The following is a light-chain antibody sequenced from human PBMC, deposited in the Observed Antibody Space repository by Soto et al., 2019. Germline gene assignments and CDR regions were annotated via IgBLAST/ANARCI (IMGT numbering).Light chain of an antibody. V-gene: IGKV1-5*03. Sequence: DIQMTQSPSTLSGSVGDRVTITCRASQTISSWLAWYQQKPGKAPKLLIYKASVLASGVPSRFSGSGSGTEFTLTITSLQPDDFATYYCQQYNSYSRIKFGQGTRLESK. CDR2: KAS. CDR1: QTISSW. J-gene: IGKJ5*01. CDR3: QQYNSYSRIK.